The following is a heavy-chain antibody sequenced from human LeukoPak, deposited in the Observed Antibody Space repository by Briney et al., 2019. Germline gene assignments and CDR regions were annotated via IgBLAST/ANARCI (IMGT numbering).Heavy chain of an antibody. CDR1: GGSFSGYY. CDR2: INHSGST. D-gene: IGHD3-9*01. Sequence: SETLSLTCAVYGGSFSGYYWSWIRQPPGKGLEWIGEINHSGSTNYNPSLKSRVTISVDPSKNQFSLKLSSVTGADTAVYYCARVDTIPWGPTAFDYWGQGTLVTVSS. V-gene: IGHV4-34*01. J-gene: IGHJ4*02. CDR3: ARVDTIPWGPTAFDY.